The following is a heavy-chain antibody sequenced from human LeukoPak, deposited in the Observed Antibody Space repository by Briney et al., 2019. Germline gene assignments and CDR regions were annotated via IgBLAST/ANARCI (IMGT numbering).Heavy chain of an antibody. CDR3: AKDGVAYYYDSSGYYPSAAFDY. CDR2: ISGSAYST. D-gene: IGHD3-22*01. CDR1: GFTFSSYA. J-gene: IGHJ4*02. Sequence: GGSLRLSCAASGFTFSSYAMSWVRQAPGKGLEWVSAISGSAYSTYYADSVKGRFTISRDNSKNTLYLQMNSLRAEDTAVYYCAKDGVAYYYDSSGYYPSAAFDYWGQGTLVTVSS. V-gene: IGHV3-23*01.